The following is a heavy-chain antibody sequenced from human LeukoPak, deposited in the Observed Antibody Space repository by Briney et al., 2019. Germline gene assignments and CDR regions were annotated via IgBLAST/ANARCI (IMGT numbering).Heavy chain of an antibody. CDR2: IKQDGSEK. CDR3: ARARRRWFVLQGDAFDT. V-gene: IGHV3-7*01. CDR1: GFTFSSYW. D-gene: IGHD3-10*01. J-gene: IGHJ3*02. Sequence: PGGSLRLSCAASGFTFSSYWMSWVRQAPGKGLEWVANIKQDGSEKYYVDSVKGRFTISRDNAKNSLYLQMNSLRAEDTAVYYCARARRRWFVLQGDAFDTWGQGTMVTVSS.